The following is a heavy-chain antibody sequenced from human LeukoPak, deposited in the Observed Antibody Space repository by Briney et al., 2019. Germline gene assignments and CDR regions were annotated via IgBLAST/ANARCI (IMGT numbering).Heavy chain of an antibody. CDR1: GHTLTALP. V-gene: IGHV1-24*01. Sequence: ASVKVSCKVSGHTLTALPMHWVRQAPGKGLEWMGSFDPHDDETIYARNFLGRVTMTEDTSTNTAFMELTDLRSEDTAVYYCAAFDDSWSGYFSSSPYHYYVDVWGGGTTVTVSS. D-gene: IGHD3-3*01. CDR3: AAFDDSWSGYFSSSPYHYYVDV. J-gene: IGHJ6*03. CDR2: FDPHDDET.